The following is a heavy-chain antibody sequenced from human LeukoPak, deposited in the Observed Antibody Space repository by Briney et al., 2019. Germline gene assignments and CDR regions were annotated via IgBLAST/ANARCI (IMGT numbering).Heavy chain of an antibody. CDR2: ISSRSSTI. CDR3: ARPYGDYGFYYYYYMDV. D-gene: IGHD4-17*01. Sequence: GGSLRLSCAASGFTFSSYSMNWVRQARGKGGEWVSYISSRSSTIYYADSVKGRFTISSDNAKNSLYLQMNSLRAEDTAVYYCARPYGDYGFYYYYYMDVWGKGTTVTVSS. J-gene: IGHJ6*03. CDR1: GFTFSSYS. V-gene: IGHV3-48*01.